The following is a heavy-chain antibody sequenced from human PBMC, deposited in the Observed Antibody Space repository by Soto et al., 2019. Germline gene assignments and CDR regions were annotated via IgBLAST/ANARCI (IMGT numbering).Heavy chain of an antibody. Sequence: GGSLRLSCAAPGFTFSSYSMNWVRQAPGKGLEWVSYISSSSSTIYYADSVKGRFTISRDNAKNSLYLQMNSLRDEDTAVYYCARDIAAGIVYGMDVWGQGTTVTVSS. CDR2: ISSSSSTI. J-gene: IGHJ6*02. D-gene: IGHD6-13*01. CDR1: GFTFSSYS. CDR3: ARDIAAGIVYGMDV. V-gene: IGHV3-48*02.